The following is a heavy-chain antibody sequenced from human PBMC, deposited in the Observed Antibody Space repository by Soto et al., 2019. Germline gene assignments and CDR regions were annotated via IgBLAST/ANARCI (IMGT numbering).Heavy chain of an antibody. CDR2: ISYDGSNK. V-gene: IGHV3-30-3*01. CDR1: GFTFSSYA. J-gene: IGHJ4*02. Sequence: GGSLRLSCAASGFTFSSYAMHWVRQAPGKGLEWVAVISYDGSNKYYADSVKGRFTISRDNSKNMLYLQMNSLRAEDTAVYYCARSGSSLFYFDYWGQGTLVTVSS. D-gene: IGHD1-26*01. CDR3: ARSGSSLFYFDY.